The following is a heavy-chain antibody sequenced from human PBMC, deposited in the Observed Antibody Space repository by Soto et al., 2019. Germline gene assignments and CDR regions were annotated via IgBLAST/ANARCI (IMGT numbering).Heavy chain of an antibody. V-gene: IGHV4-34*01. CDR2: INHSGST. J-gene: IGHJ3*02. CDR3: ARGLAATPDAFDI. Sequence: PSETLSLTCAVYGGSFSGYYWSWIRQPPGKGLEWIGEINHSGSTNYNPSLKSRATISVDTSKNQFSLKLSSVTAADTAVYYCARGLAATPDAFDIWGQGTMVTVSS. CDR1: GGSFSGYY. D-gene: IGHD2-15*01.